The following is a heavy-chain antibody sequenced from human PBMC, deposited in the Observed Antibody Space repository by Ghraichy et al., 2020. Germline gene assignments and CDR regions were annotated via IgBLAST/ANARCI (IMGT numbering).Heavy chain of an antibody. J-gene: IGHJ4*02. D-gene: IGHD6-19*01. V-gene: IGHV3-23*01. CDR2: IGGSGGTT. CDR1: GFTFSSTV. CDR3: AKNKGSGWMYYFDY. Sequence: GESLNISCVASGFTFSSTVVSWVRQAPGRGLQWVSAIGGSGGTTYYADSVKGRFTISRDNSKNTLYLQMNSLRAEDTAVYYCAKNKGSGWMYYFDYWGQGTLVTVSS.